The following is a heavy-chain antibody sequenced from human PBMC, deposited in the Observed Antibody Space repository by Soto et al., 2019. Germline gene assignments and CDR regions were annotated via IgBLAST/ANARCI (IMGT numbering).Heavy chain of an antibody. Sequence: QVQLVQSGAEVKKPGSSVKVSFKASGGTFSSYAISWVRQAPGQGLEWMGGIIPIFGTANYAQKFQGRVTITADESTSTAYMELSSLRSEDTAVYYCARVNDSGYDYGNNFFDYWGQGTLVTVSS. CDR3: ARVNDSGYDYGNNFFDY. J-gene: IGHJ4*02. CDR2: IIPIFGTA. CDR1: GGTFSSYA. D-gene: IGHD5-12*01. V-gene: IGHV1-69*01.